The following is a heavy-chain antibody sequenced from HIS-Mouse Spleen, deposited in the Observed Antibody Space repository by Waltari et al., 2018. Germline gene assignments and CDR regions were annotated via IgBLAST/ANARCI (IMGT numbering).Heavy chain of an antibody. CDR3: AREIPYSSSWYDWYFDL. CDR1: VGSISSSSYS. D-gene: IGHD6-13*01. CDR2: IYYSGST. V-gene: IGHV4-39*07. Sequence: QLQLQESGPGLVKPSETRSLTCPVPVGSISSSSYSWGWIRQPPGKGLEWIGSIYYSGSTYYNPSLKSRVTISVDTSKNQFSLKLSSVTAADTAVYYCAREIPYSSSWYDWYFDLWGRGTLVTVSS. J-gene: IGHJ2*01.